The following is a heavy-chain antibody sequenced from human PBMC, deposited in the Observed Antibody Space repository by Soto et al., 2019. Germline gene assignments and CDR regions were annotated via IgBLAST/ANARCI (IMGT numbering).Heavy chain of an antibody. CDR2: ISAYNGNT. Sequence: ASVKVSCKASGYTFTSYGICWVRQAPGQGLEWMGWISAYNGNTNYAQKLQGRVTMTTDTSTSTAYMELRSLRSDDTAVYYCARDSSPYGDYVGFDYWGQGTLVTVSS. V-gene: IGHV1-18*01. D-gene: IGHD4-17*01. CDR3: ARDSSPYGDYVGFDY. J-gene: IGHJ4*02. CDR1: GYTFTSYG.